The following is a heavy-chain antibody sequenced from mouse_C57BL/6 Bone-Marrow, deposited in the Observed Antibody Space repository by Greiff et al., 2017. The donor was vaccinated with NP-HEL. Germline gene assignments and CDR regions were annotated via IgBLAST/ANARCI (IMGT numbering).Heavy chain of an antibody. J-gene: IGHJ1*03. CDR2: IYPGDGDT. D-gene: IGHD1-1*01. CDR1: GYAFSSYW. V-gene: IGHV1-80*01. CDR3: ARSNYGSSYGYFDV. Sequence: VQLVESGAELVKPGASVKISCTASGYAFSSYWMNWVPQRPGKGLEWIGQIYPGDGDTNYNGKFKGKATLTADKSSSTAYMQLSSLTSEDSAVYFGARSNYGSSYGYFDVWGRGTTVTVSS.